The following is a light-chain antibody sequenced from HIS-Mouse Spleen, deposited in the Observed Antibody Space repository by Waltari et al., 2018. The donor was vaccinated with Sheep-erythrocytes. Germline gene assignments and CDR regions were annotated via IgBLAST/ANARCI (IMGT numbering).Light chain of an antibody. CDR1: ALPKTY. Sequence: SYELPQPPSVSVSPGQTARITCSGDALPKTYAYWYQQKSGQAPVLVIYEDSKRPSGIPERFSGSTSGTMATLTISGAQVEDEADYYCYSTDSSGNHWVFGGGTKLTVL. V-gene: IGLV3-10*01. J-gene: IGLJ3*02. CDR2: EDS. CDR3: YSTDSSGNHWV.